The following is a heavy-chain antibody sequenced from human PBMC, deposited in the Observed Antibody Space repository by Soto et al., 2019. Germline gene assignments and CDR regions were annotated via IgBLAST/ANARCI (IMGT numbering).Heavy chain of an antibody. CDR1: GFTFSSYV. V-gene: IGHV3-23*01. Sequence: EVQLLESGGNLVQPGGSLRLSCAASGFTFSSYVMSWVRQAPGKGLEWVSTISGSGASIYDADSMKGRFTISRDNSKNTVYLQMNSLRAEDTAVYYCAKDGLGSCTGGTCYGSDYWGQGTLVTVSS. D-gene: IGHD2-15*01. CDR2: ISGSGASI. J-gene: IGHJ4*02. CDR3: AKDGLGSCTGGTCYGSDY.